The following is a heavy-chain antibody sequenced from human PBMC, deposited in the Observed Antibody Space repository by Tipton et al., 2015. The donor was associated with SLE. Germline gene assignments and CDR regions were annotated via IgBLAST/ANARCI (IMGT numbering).Heavy chain of an antibody. CDR1: GGTFSNLA. D-gene: IGHD2-21*02. CDR3: AERAHCGGDCFAFDI. CDR2: FSPLFGTS. J-gene: IGHJ3*02. V-gene: IGHV1-69*06. Sequence: QSGAEVKKPGSSVKVSCKASGGTFSNLAINWLRQAPGQGLEWVGGFSPLFGTSDYAPKAQGRVIITSDKSTNTVYMELSSLRSEDTAVYYCAERAHCGGDCFAFDIWGQGTVVTVSS.